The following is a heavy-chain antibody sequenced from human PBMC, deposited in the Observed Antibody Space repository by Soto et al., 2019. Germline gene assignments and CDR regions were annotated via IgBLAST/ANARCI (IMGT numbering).Heavy chain of an antibody. Sequence: QLQLQESGPGLVKPSETLSLTCTVSGGSISSSTYYWGWIRQPPGKGLEWIACISYSGSTYYTPSLKSRVTISVDTPKNQFSLQLNSVTAADTAVYYCARLSGCSRYNWFDPWGQGTLVTVSS. J-gene: IGHJ5*02. CDR2: ISYSGST. V-gene: IGHV4-39*01. D-gene: IGHD6-19*01. CDR1: GGSISSSTYY. CDR3: ARLSGCSRYNWFDP.